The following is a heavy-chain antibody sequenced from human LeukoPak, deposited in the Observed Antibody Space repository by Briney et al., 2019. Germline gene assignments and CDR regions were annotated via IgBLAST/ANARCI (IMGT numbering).Heavy chain of an antibody. Sequence: SETLSLTCTVSGGSISSYYWSWIRQPPGKELEWIGYIYYSGSTNYNPSLKSRVTISVDTSKNQFSLKLSSVTAADTAVYYCARGYYYGSSGYYIDYWGQGTLVTVSS. V-gene: IGHV4-59*01. CDR1: GGSISSYY. CDR2: IYYSGST. D-gene: IGHD3-22*01. J-gene: IGHJ4*02. CDR3: ARGYYYGSSGYYIDY.